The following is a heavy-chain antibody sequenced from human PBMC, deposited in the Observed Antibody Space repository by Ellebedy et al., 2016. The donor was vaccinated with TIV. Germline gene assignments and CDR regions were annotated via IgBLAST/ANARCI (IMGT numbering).Heavy chain of an antibody. Sequence: GESLNISCAASGFTVSNNYMRWVRQAPGKGLEWVSLIYSGGNTYYADSVRGRFTISRDKSKNTLHLQMNSLRAEDTAVYYCARGGTFGGYWGRGTLVTVSS. J-gene: IGHJ4*02. V-gene: IGHV3-66*01. CDR1: GFTVSNNY. CDR2: IYSGGNT. CDR3: ARGGTFGGY. D-gene: IGHD2/OR15-2a*01.